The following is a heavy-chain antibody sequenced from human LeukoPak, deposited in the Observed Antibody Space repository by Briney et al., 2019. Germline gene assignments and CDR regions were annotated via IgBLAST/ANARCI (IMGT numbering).Heavy chain of an antibody. V-gene: IGHV4-39*01. CDR2: IYYSGST. J-gene: IGHJ3*02. CDR3: ARAGDYGSGSYPDDAFDI. Sequence: SETLSLTCTVSGGSISSSSYYWGWIRQPPGKGLEWIGSIYYSGSTYYNPSLKSRVTISVDTSKNQFSLKLSSVTAADTAVYYCARAGDYGSGSYPDDAFDIWGQGTMVTVSS. CDR1: GGSISSSSYY. D-gene: IGHD3-10*01.